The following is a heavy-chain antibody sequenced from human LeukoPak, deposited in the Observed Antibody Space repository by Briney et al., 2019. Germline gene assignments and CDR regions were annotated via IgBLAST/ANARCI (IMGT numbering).Heavy chain of an antibody. CDR3: ARDYGRSRDYGMDV. Sequence: PGGSLRLSCAASGFTLSNYWMHWVRHAPGTGLVWVSRINADGSSASYADSVKGRFTISRDNAKNTLYLQMNSLRAEDTAMYYCARDYGRSRDYGMDVWGQGTTVTVSS. CDR2: INADGSSA. D-gene: IGHD3-10*01. CDR1: GFTLSNYW. J-gene: IGHJ6*02. V-gene: IGHV3-74*01.